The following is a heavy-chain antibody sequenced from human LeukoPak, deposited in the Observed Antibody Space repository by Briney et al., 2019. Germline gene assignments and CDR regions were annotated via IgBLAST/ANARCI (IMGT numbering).Heavy chain of an antibody. CDR3: ARDVAPLDWLDV. Sequence: GGSLRLSCAASGFTFSSFWMSWVRQAPGKGLEWVANIKQEGSEKYYVGSVKGRFTISRDDARNSLYLQMNSLRAEDTVVYYCARDVAPLDWLDVWGQGTTVTVSS. CDR1: GFTFSSFW. D-gene: IGHD3-9*01. CDR2: IKQEGSEK. J-gene: IGHJ6*02. V-gene: IGHV3-7*01.